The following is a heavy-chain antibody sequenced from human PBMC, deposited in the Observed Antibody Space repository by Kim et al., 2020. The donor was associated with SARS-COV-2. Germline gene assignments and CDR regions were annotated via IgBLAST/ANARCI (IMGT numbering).Heavy chain of an antibody. CDR1: GGSISTSSYY. V-gene: IGHV4-39*07. Sequence: SETLSLTCTVSGGSISTSSYYWGWIRQPPGKGLEWIGSIYYSGNTYYNPSLKSRVSISVDTSKTQFSLKLSSVTAADTAVYYCASDYYGSGSYGWFDPWG. CDR2: IYYSGNT. D-gene: IGHD3-10*01. CDR3: ASDYYGSGSYGWFDP. J-gene: IGHJ5*02.